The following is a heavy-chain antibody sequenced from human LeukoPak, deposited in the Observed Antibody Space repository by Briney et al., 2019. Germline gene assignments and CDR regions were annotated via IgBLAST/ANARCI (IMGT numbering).Heavy chain of an antibody. CDR1: GFTFSSYT. CDR2: ISGSSSTI. V-gene: IGHV3-48*02. D-gene: IGHD6-19*01. Sequence: GGSLRLSCAASGFTFSSYTMNWVRQAPGKGLEWLSYISGSSSTIYYADSVKGRFTISRDNAKNSLYLQMNSLRDEDTAVYYCARDPYSSGKIGGDYWGQGTLVTVSS. CDR3: ARDPYSSGKIGGDY. J-gene: IGHJ4*02.